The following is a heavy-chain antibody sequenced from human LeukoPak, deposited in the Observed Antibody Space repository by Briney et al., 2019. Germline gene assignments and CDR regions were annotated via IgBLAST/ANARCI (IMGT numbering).Heavy chain of an antibody. CDR1: GGSFSGYY. V-gene: IGHV4-34*01. Sequence: PSEXLSLTCAVYGGSFSGYYWSWLRQPPGKGLEWIGEINHSGSTKYNPSLTSRVTISVDTSKNQFSLKLSSVTAADTAVYYCARGSVRLRYGAWFDPWGQGTLDTVSS. D-gene: IGHD4/OR15-4a*01. J-gene: IGHJ5*02. CDR3: ARGSVRLRYGAWFDP. CDR2: INHSGST.